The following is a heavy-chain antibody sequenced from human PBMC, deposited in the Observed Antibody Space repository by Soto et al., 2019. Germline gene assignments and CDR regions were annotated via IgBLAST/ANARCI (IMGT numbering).Heavy chain of an antibody. V-gene: IGHV1-18*01. Sequence: QVQLVQSGAEVKKPGASVKVSCKASGYTFTSYGISWVRQAPGQGLEWMGWISPYNGNTNYAQKLQGRVTMTTDTTTSTAYMELRSLRSDDTAVYYCARAPSITMIVVDYRLDLDYWGQGTLVTVAS. CDR1: GYTFTSYG. D-gene: IGHD3-22*01. J-gene: IGHJ4*02. CDR2: ISPYNGNT. CDR3: ARAPSITMIVVDYRLDLDY.